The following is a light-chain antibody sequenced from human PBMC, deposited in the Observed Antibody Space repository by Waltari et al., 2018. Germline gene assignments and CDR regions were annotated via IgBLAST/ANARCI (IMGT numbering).Light chain of an antibody. V-gene: IGLV1-40*01. CDR1: SSNIGAGYD. J-gene: IGLJ3*02. CDR2: ANI. Sequence: QSGLTQPPSVAGAPGQRITISCTGSSSNIGAGYDVHWYQLFPGTAPKLLISANINRPLGVPDRFSGSRSGTSASLAITGLQADDEAYYYCRSYDTSEIVLFGGGTKVTVL. CDR3: RSYDTSEIVL.